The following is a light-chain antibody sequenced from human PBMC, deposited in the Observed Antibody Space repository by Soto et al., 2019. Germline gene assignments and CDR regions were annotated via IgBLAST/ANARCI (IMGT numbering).Light chain of an antibody. V-gene: IGKV3-20*01. CDR1: QNGSGNY. Sequence: LDLPQSPGNLYLSPGETAALSCRASQNGSGNYLSWYQQKPGQAPRLPIYATSTRAPGIPDRFSCSVSATDFTLTSKRLEPEDSAVYFCQHCGYQQWTFGRGTKVDI. CDR2: ATS. CDR3: QHCGYQQWT. J-gene: IGKJ1*01.